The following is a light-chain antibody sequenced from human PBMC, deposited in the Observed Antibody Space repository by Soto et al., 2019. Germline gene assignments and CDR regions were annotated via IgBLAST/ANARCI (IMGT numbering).Light chain of an antibody. V-gene: IGLV1-40*01. CDR3: QSYDSRLGLSV. J-gene: IGLJ1*01. Sequence: SVLTQPPSVSGAPGQRVTISCTGSSSNIGAGYDVHWYQQLPGTAPKLLIYGNSNRPSGVPDRFSGSKSGTSASLAITGLQAEDEADYYCQSYDSRLGLSVFGSGTKVTVL. CDR2: GNS. CDR1: SSNIGAGYD.